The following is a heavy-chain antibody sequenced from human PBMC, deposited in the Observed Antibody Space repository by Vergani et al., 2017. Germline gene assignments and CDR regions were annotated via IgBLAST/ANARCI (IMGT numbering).Heavy chain of an antibody. V-gene: IGHV4-4*07. CDR3: ARDGEYGDSAFDAFDI. Sequence: QVQLQESGPGLVKPSETLSLTCTVSGGSISSYYWSWIRQPAGKGLEWIGRIYTSGSTNYNPSLKSRVTMSVDTSKNQFSLKLSSVTAADTAVYYCARDGEYGDSAFDAFDIWGQGTMVTVSS. J-gene: IGHJ3*02. CDR2: IYTSGST. CDR1: GGSISSYY. D-gene: IGHD4-17*01.